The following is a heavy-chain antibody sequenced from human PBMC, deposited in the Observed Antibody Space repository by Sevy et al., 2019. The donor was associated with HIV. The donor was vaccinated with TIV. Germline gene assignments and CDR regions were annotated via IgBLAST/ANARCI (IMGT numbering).Heavy chain of an antibody. CDR2: VYSGGAT. D-gene: IGHD3-22*01. Sequence: GGSLRLSCAVSGFTLTNEFFSWVRQAPGKGLEWVAVVYSGGATYYADSVKGRFTISRDDAKNSLYLQMNTLRAEDAALYYCARVRPYDTRDFDYWGQGTLVTVSS. J-gene: IGHJ4*02. CDR1: GFTLTNEF. CDR3: ARVRPYDTRDFDY. V-gene: IGHV3-53*01.